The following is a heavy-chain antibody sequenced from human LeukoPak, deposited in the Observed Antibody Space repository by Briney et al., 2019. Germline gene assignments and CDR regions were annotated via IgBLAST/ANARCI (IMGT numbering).Heavy chain of an antibody. CDR2: ISAYNGNT. J-gene: IGHJ3*02. D-gene: IGHD6-25*01. CDR3: AMSVVGYSSAASAFDI. V-gene: IGHV1-18*01. CDR1: GYTFTSYG. Sequence: ASVKVSCKASGYTFTSYGISWVRQAPGQGLEWMGWISAYNGNTDYAQKLQGRVTMTTDTSTSTAYMELRSLRSDDTAVYYCAMSVVGYSSAASAFDIWGQGTMVTVSS.